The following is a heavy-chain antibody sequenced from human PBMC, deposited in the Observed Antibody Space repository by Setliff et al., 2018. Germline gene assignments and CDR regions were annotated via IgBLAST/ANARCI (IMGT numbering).Heavy chain of an antibody. CDR1: GASLSSGTYY. V-gene: IGHV4-39*07. Sequence: SETLSLTCTVSGASLSSGTYYWGWIRQPPGKGLEWIGRIYYRGDTYYNASLKGRLTISVDTSKNQFSLKLSSVTAADTAVYYCARVSVFRGLYSGSYVSYFDLWGRGTLVTVSS. CDR2: IYYRGDT. D-gene: IGHD1-26*01. J-gene: IGHJ2*01. CDR3: ARVSVFRGLYSGSYVSYFDL.